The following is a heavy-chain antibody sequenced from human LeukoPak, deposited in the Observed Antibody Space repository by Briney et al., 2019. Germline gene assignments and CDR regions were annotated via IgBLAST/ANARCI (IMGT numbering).Heavy chain of an antibody. CDR1: GFTFSSYS. D-gene: IGHD3-10*01. J-gene: IGHJ4*02. CDR2: ISSSSSTI. Sequence: GGSLRLSCAASGFTFSSYSMNWVRQAPGKGLEWVSYISSSSSTIYYADSVKGRFTISRDNAKNTLYLQMNSLRAEDTAVYYCANYGSGTKNDYWGQGTLVTVSS. CDR3: ANYGSGTKNDY. V-gene: IGHV3-48*04.